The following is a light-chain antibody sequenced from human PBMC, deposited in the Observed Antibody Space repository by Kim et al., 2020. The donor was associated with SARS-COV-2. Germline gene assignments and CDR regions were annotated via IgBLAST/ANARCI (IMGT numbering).Light chain of an antibody. Sequence: DIVMTQSPDSLAVSLGERATINCKSSQSVLYSSNNKNYLAWYQQKPGQPPKLLIYWASTRESGVPDRFSGSGSGTDFTLTISSLQAEDVAVYYCQEDYGTPRGFGEGTRVDIK. CDR3: QEDYGTPRG. V-gene: IGKV4-1*01. CDR2: WAS. CDR1: QSVLYSSNNKNY. J-gene: IGKJ1*01.